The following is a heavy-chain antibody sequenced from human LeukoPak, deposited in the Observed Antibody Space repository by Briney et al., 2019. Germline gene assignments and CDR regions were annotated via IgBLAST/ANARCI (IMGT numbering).Heavy chain of an antibody. J-gene: IGHJ6*02. CDR3: ARSYCSGGSCYSFYYGMDV. CDR1: GGSFSGYY. V-gene: IGHV4-34*01. CDR2: INHSGST. Sequence: PSETLSLTCAVYGGSFSGYYWSWIRQPPGKGLEWIGEINHSGSTNCNPSLKSRVTISVDTSKNQFSLKLSSVTAADTAVYYCARSYCSGGSCYSFYYGMDVWGQGTTVTVSS. D-gene: IGHD2-15*01.